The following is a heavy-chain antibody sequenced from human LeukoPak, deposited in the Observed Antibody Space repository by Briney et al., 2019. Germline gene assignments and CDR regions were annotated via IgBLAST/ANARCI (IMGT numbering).Heavy chain of an antibody. J-gene: IGHJ5*02. Sequence: ASVKVSCKASGYTFTSYGISWVRQAPGQGLECMGWSSAYNGNTNYAQKLQGRVTMTTDTSTSTAYMELRSLRSDDAAVYYCARELKGDYCSSTSCYTGNWFDPWGQGTLVTVSS. CDR2: SSAYNGNT. CDR3: ARELKGDYCSSTSCYTGNWFDP. V-gene: IGHV1-18*01. CDR1: GYTFTSYG. D-gene: IGHD2-2*02.